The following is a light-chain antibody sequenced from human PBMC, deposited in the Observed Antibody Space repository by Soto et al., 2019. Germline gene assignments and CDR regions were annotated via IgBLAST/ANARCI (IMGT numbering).Light chain of an antibody. CDR2: GAS. CDR3: QQEYI. J-gene: IGKJ3*01. V-gene: IGKV1-39*01. Sequence: DIQMTQSPSSLSASVGDRVTITCRTSQSIGKYLNWYQQKPGKAPRLLIYGASRLQSGVPSRFSGSGSGTDFTLTISSIQPEDFATYYCQQEYIFGPGTKVDIK. CDR1: QSIGKY.